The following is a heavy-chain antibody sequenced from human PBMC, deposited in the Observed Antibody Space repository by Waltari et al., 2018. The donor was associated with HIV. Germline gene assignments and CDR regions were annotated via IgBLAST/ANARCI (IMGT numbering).Heavy chain of an antibody. Sequence: QVQLQESGPGLVKPSETLSLTCTVYGGSLSSYYWSWIRQPPGKGLEWIGYIYYSGSTNYNPSLKSRVTISVDTSKNQFSLKLSSVTAADTAVYYCARAGWYNYYYYGMDVWGQGTTVTVSS. CDR1: GGSLSSYY. D-gene: IGHD6-19*01. J-gene: IGHJ6*02. CDR3: ARAGWYNYYYYGMDV. CDR2: IYYSGST. V-gene: IGHV4-59*01.